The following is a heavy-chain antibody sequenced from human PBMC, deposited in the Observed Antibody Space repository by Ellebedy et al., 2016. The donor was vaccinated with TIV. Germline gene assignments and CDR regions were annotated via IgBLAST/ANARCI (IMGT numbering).Heavy chain of an antibody. CDR3: ASGFKKYYFDY. CDR2: IWYDGSNK. J-gene: IGHJ4*02. Sequence: WIRQPPGKGLEWVAQIWYDGSNKYYADSVKGRFTVSRDNSKNMLYLQMNSLRAEDTAVYYCASGFKKYYFDYWGQGTLVTVSS. V-gene: IGHV3-33*01.